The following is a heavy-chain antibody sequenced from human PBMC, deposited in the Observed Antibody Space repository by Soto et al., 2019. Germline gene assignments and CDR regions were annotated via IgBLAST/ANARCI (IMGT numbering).Heavy chain of an antibody. CDR3: ARGRYGDY. J-gene: IGHJ4*02. V-gene: IGHV1-18*01. D-gene: IGHD1-1*01. CDR2: ISAHNGNT. CDR1: GYTFTSYG. Sequence: QVHLVQSGAEVKKPGASVKVSCKGSGYTFTSYGITWVRQAPGQGLGWMGWISAHNGNTNYAQKLQGRVTVTRDTSTSTAYMELRGLRSADTAVYDCARGRYGDYWGQGALVTVSS.